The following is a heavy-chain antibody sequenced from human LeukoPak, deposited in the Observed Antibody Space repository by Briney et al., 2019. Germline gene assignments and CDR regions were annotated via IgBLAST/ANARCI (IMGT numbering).Heavy chain of an antibody. CDR3: ASGMYQVVY. V-gene: IGHV3-7*01. J-gene: IGHJ4*02. CDR1: GFTFSNYW. Sequence: QSGGSLRPSCVASGFTFSNYWMSWVRQAPGKGLEWVATIKEDGSKKYYVDSAKGRITISRDNAKNSLYLQMNSLRAEDTAVYYCASGMYQVVYWGQGTLVTVSS. D-gene: IGHD2-21*01. CDR2: IKEDGSKK.